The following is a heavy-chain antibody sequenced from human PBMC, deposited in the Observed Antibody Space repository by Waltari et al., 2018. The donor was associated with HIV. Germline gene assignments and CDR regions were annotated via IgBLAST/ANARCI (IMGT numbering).Heavy chain of an antibody. CDR2: INQAGTER. CDR3: ATTHGSGDYDNDFDY. D-gene: IGHD3-10*01. Sequence: EVQLVESGGGWVQPGGSLTLTCEASGFTFTFYWLSWVRQAPGKGVEWGANINQAGTERHYVDSVRSRFTISRDNGKTSVFLQMNSLTVEDTAVYYCATTHGSGDYDNDFDYWGQGTLV. CDR1: GFTFTFYW. V-gene: IGHV3-7*01. J-gene: IGHJ4*02.